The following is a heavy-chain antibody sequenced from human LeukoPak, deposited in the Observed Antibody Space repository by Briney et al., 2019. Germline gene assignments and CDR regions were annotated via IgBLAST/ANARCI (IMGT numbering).Heavy chain of an antibody. D-gene: IGHD3-10*01. CDR3: ARGPPPMFRGLIRRFENDS. CDR1: GGSFSGYY. J-gene: IGHJ4*02. V-gene: IGHV4-34*01. CDR2: IDNSGRT. Sequence: SETLSLTCAVSGGSFSGYYWTWIRQPPGKGLEWIGEIDNSGRTNYNPSLKSRLTISVDTSKDQFSLRLSSVTAVDSAVYYCARGPPPMFRGLIRRFENDSWGQGTLVTVSS.